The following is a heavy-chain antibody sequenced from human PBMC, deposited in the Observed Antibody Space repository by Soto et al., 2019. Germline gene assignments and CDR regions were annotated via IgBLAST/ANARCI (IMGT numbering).Heavy chain of an antibody. D-gene: IGHD5-18*01. J-gene: IGHJ6*02. CDR2: INHSGST. V-gene: IGHV4-34*01. CDR1: GGSFSGYY. Sequence: SETRSLTCAVYGGSFSGYYWSWIRQPPGKGLEWIGEINHSGSTNYNPSLKSRVTISVDTSKNQLSLKLSSVTAADTAVYYCARGRRRYGYYSYYGMDVWGQGTTVTVSS. CDR3: ARGRRRYGYYSYYGMDV.